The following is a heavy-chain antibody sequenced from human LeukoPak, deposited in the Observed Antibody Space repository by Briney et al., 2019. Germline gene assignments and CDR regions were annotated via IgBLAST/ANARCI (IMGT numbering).Heavy chain of an antibody. CDR3: ARLPSSVVVPAAIRYYYGMDV. V-gene: IGHV4-34*01. Sequence: PSETLSLTCAVSGGSFIGYYWSWIRQPPGKGLEGIGEINHSGSTNYNPSLKSRVTISVDTSKNQFSLKLSSVTAADTAVYYCARLPSSVVVPAAIRYYYGMDVWGKGTTVTVSS. D-gene: IGHD2-2*01. CDR1: GGSFIGYY. J-gene: IGHJ6*04. CDR2: INHSGST.